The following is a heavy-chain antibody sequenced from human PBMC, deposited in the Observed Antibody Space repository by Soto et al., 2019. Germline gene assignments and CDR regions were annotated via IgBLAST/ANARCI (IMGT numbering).Heavy chain of an antibody. CDR2: IKQDGSEK. CDR3: ARDRARAFHYDSSGYGY. J-gene: IGHJ4*02. CDR1: ELTFISYG. D-gene: IGHD3-22*01. Sequence: GGSLRLSFAASELTFISYGMSWVRQAPGKGLEWVANIKQDGSEKYYVDSVKGRFTISRDNAKNSLYLQMNSLRAEDTAVYYCARDRARAFHYDSSGYGYWGQGTLVTVSS. V-gene: IGHV3-7*03.